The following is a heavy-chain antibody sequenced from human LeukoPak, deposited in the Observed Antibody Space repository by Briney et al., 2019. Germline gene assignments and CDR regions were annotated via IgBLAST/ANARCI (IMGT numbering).Heavy chain of an antibody. CDR1: GFTFSSYS. Sequence: GGSLRLSCAASGFTFSSYSMNWVRQAPAKGLEWVSSISSSSSYIYYADSVKGRFTISRDNAKNSLYLQMNSLRAEDTAVYYCARDSYTYYYDSSGYSDFDYWGQGTLVTVSS. J-gene: IGHJ4*02. D-gene: IGHD3-22*01. CDR3: ARDSYTYYYDSSGYSDFDY. CDR2: ISSSSSYI. V-gene: IGHV3-21*01.